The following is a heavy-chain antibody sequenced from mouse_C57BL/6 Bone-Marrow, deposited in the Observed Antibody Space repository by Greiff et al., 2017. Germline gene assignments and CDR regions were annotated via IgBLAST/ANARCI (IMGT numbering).Heavy chain of an antibody. J-gene: IGHJ4*01. Sequence: VQLQQSGAELARPGASVKLSCKASGYTFTSYGISWVKQRTGQGLEWIGGIYPRSGNTYYNEKFKGKATLTADKSSSTAYMALRSLTSEDSAVYFWARGDYYAMDYWGQGTSVTVSS. CDR2: IYPRSGNT. CDR3: ARGDYYAMDY. V-gene: IGHV1-81*01. CDR1: GYTFTSYG.